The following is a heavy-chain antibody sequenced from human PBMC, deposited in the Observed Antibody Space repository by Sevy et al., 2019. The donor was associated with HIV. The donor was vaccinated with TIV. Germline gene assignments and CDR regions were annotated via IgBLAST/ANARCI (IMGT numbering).Heavy chain of an antibody. CDR2: ISAYNGNT. CDR1: GYTFTNYG. Sequence: ASVKVSCKASGYTFTNYGINWVRQAPGQGLEWIGWISAYNGNTIYAQKVQGRVTMTTDTSTNTAYMELGSFTSDDTGVYYCARDRGPITDYGDFNDAFEIWGQGTTVTVSS. D-gene: IGHD3-3*01. J-gene: IGHJ3*02. V-gene: IGHV1-18*01. CDR3: ARDRGPITDYGDFNDAFEI.